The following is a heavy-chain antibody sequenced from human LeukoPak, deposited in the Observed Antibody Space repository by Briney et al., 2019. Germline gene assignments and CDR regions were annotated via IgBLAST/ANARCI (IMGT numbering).Heavy chain of an antibody. CDR3: ATHYYYDSSGSNWFDP. V-gene: IGHV1-69*04. Sequence: ASVKVSCKASGGTFSSYAISWVRQAPGQGLEWMGRIIPILGIANYAQKFQGRVTITADKSTSTAYMELSSLRSEDTAVYYCATHYYYDSSGSNWFDPWGQGTLVTVSS. J-gene: IGHJ5*02. CDR1: GGTFSSYA. CDR2: IIPILGIA. D-gene: IGHD3-22*01.